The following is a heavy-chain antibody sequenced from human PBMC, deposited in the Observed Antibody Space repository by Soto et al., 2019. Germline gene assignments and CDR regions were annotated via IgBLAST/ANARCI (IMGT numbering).Heavy chain of an antibody. CDR1: GYSFSDYF. CDR2: INPKTAAT. D-gene: IGHD1-26*01. CDR3: ARIKWGLNYYNGMDV. Sequence: QVQLVQSGAEVKKSGASVKVSCKPSGYSFSDYFIQWVRQAPGQGLEWVAWINPKTAATNYAKKFQGRVAMTWDPSATMAYVELTRLRPDDTAVYFCARIKWGLNYYNGMDVWGQGTTVIVSS. J-gene: IGHJ6*02. V-gene: IGHV1-2*02.